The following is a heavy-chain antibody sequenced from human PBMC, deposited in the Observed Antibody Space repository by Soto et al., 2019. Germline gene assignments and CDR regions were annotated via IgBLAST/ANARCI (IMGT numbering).Heavy chain of an antibody. Sequence: ASVKVSCKASGYTFTSYGISWVRQAPGQGLEWMRWISAYNGNTNYAQKLQGRVTMTTDTSTSTAYMELRSLRSDDTAVYYCARDQGYDFWSGYPQYYYYMDVWGKGTTVTVSS. D-gene: IGHD3-3*01. J-gene: IGHJ6*03. V-gene: IGHV1-18*01. CDR3: ARDQGYDFWSGYPQYYYYMDV. CDR1: GYTFTSYG. CDR2: ISAYNGNT.